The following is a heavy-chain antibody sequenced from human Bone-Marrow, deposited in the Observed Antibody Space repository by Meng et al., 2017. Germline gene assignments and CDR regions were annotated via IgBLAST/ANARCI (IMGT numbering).Heavy chain of an antibody. D-gene: IGHD3-10*01. CDR2: IYYTGST. CDR1: GGSINSGDYY. J-gene: IGHJ4*02. CDR3: ARATYGSGKDF. Sequence: QVQQQESGPRLVKPSQTLSLTCTASGGSINSGDYYWSWIRQHPGKGLEWIGFIYYTGSTQYNPSLKSRVTISVDTSKNQFSLKLSSVTAADTAVYYCARATYGSGKDFWGQGTMVTVSS. V-gene: IGHV4-31*03.